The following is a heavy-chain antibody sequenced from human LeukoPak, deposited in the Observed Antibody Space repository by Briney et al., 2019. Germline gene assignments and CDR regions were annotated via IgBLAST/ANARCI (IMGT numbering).Heavy chain of an antibody. CDR2: ISWNSGSI. V-gene: IGHV3-9*01. CDR1: GFTFDDYA. CDR3: AREASFGGSYDSSDLPIRGRAFDI. J-gene: IGHJ3*02. Sequence: PGGSLRLSCAASGFTFDDYAMHWVRQAPGKGLEWVSGISWNSGSIGYADSVKGRFTISRDNAKNSLYLQMNSLRAEDTAVYYCAREASFGGSYDSSDLPIRGRAFDIWGQGTMVTVSS. D-gene: IGHD3-22*01.